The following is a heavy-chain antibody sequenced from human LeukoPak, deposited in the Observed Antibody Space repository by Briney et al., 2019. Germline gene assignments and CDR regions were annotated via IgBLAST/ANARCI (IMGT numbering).Heavy chain of an antibody. Sequence: SETLSLTCAVYGGSFSGYHWSWIRQPPGKGLEWIGEINHSGSTNYNPSLKSRVTISVDTSKNQFSLKLSSVTAADTAVYYCARFYGLGYFDYWGQGTLVTVSS. V-gene: IGHV4-34*01. D-gene: IGHD4-17*01. CDR2: INHSGST. CDR1: GGSFSGYH. CDR3: ARFYGLGYFDY. J-gene: IGHJ4*02.